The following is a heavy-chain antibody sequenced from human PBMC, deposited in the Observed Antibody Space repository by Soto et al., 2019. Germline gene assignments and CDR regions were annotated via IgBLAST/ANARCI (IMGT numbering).Heavy chain of an antibody. V-gene: IGHV3-30-3*01. CDR1: GFTFSSYA. CDR2: ISYDGSNK. Sequence: VQLVESGGGVVQPGRSLRLSCAASGFTFSSYAMHWVRQAPGKGLEWVAVISYDGSNKYYADSVKGRFTISRDNSKNTLYLQMNSLRAEDTAVYYCARDRIAAATYYYYGMDVWGQGTTVTVSS. CDR3: ARDRIAAATYYYYGMDV. D-gene: IGHD6-13*01. J-gene: IGHJ6*02.